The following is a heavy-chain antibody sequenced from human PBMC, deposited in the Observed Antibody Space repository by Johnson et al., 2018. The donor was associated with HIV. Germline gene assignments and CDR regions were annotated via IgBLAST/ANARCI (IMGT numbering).Heavy chain of an antibody. CDR3: AKDLRKWLVDALHL. J-gene: IGHJ3*01. V-gene: IGHV3-30*02. Sequence: QVQLVESGGGVFQPGGSLRLSCAASGFTFSSYGMHWVRQAPGKGLAWVAFIRYDGSNTYYADSVKGRFTISRDNAKNSLYLQMNSLRAEDTALYYCAKDLRKWLVDALHLWGQGTMVTVSS. D-gene: IGHD6-19*01. CDR2: IRYDGSNT. CDR1: GFTFSSYG.